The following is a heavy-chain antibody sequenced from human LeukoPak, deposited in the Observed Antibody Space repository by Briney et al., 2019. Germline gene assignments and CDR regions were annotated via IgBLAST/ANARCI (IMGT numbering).Heavy chain of an antibody. CDR1: GGSISSSSYY. CDR3: ARLRYYDSLYAFDI. J-gene: IGHJ3*02. V-gene: IGHV4-39*07. CDR2: IYYSGST. D-gene: IGHD3-22*01. Sequence: ASETLSLTCTVSGGSISSSSYYWGWIRQPPGKGLEWIGSIYYSGSTYYNPSLKSRVTISVDTSKNQFSLKLSSVTAADTAVYYCARLRYYDSLYAFDIWGQGTMVTVSS.